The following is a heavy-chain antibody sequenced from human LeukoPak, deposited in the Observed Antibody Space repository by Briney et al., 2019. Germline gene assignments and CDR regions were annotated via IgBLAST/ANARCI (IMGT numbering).Heavy chain of an antibody. V-gene: IGHV3-30*04. CDR1: GFTFSSYA. CDR2: ISYDGSNK. D-gene: IGHD1-1*01. J-gene: IGHJ4*02. Sequence: GGSLRLSCAASGFTFSSYAMHWVRQAPGKGLEWVAVISYDGSNKYYADSVKGRFTISRDNSKNTLYLQMNSLRAEDTAVYYCARGGTAPDWGQGTLVTVSS. CDR3: ARGGTAPD.